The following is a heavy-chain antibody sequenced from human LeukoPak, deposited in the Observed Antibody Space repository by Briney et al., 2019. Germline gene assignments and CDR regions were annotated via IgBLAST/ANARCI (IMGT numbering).Heavy chain of an antibody. V-gene: IGHV3-23*01. CDR2: ISGSGDST. J-gene: IGHJ3*02. Sequence: GGSLRLSCAASGFTFSNYGMSWVRQAPGKGLEWVSSISGSGDSTYYAESVEGRFTISRDNSKNTLYLQMNSLRAEDTAVYYCAKDSPVATIWGQGTMVTVS. CDR3: AKDSPVATI. D-gene: IGHD5-12*01. CDR1: GFTFSNYG.